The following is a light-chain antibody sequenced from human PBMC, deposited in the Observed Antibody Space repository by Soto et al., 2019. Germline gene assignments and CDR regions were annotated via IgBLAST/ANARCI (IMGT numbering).Light chain of an antibody. CDR3: GSNAGREKNV. CDR1: SSNVGGFNY. J-gene: IGLJ1*01. CDR2: EVS. V-gene: IGLV2-8*01. Sequence: QSVLTQPPSASGAPGQSVTISCTGTSSNVGGFNYDSWYQQQPGKAPKLMIYEVSKPPSGGPDRFSGSTSANTASLTVAWLPAEYEPDYYCGSNAGREKNVFRTGTKLTVL.